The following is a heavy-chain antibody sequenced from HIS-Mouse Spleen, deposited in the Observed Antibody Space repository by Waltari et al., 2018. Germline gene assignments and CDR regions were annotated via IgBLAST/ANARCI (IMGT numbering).Heavy chain of an antibody. CDR1: GFPFSSYG. CDR2: ISYDGSNK. J-gene: IGHJ4*02. CDR3: AKDKHHAFDY. Sequence: QVQLVESGGGVVQPGMSPRLPCAASGFPFSSYGMHWVRQAPGKGLEWVAVISYDGSNKYYADSVKGRFTISRDNSKNTLYLQMNSLRAEDTAVYYCAKDKHHAFDYWGQGTLVTVSS. V-gene: IGHV3-30*18.